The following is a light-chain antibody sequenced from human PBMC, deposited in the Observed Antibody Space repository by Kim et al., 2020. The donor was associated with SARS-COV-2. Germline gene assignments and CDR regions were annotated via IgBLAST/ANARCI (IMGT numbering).Light chain of an antibody. CDR1: QSISSH. CDR2: AAS. CDR3: QQSYMTPFT. V-gene: IGKV1-39*01. Sequence: ASVGDRVTITCRTTQSISSHLNWYQQEPGRAPKLLISAASTLQGGVPSRFSGSGSETDFTLTISSLQPEDFATYFCQQSYMTPFTFGPGTKVDIK. J-gene: IGKJ3*01.